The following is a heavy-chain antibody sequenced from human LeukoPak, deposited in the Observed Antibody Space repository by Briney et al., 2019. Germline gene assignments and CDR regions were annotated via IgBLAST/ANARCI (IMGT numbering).Heavy chain of an antibody. J-gene: IGHJ4*02. V-gene: IGHV4-34*01. CDR3: ARRSGYLFY. D-gene: IGHD5-18*01. Sequence: KPSETLSLTCAVYGGSFSSYYWSWIRQPPGKGLEWIGEINHSGSTNYNPSLKSRVTISVDTSKNQFSLRLSSVTAADTAVYYCARRSGYLFYWGQGTLVTVSS. CDR2: INHSGST. CDR1: GGSFSSYY.